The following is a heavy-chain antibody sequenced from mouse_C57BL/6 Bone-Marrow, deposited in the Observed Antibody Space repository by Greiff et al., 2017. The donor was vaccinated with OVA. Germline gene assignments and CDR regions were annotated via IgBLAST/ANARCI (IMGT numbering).Heavy chain of an antibody. J-gene: IGHJ2*01. V-gene: IGHV1-69*01. CDR1: GYTFTSYW. CDR2: IDPSDSYT. Sequence: QVQLQQPGAELVMPGASVKLSCKASGYTFTSYWMHWVKQRPGQGLEWIGEIDPSDSYTNYNQKFKGKSTLTVDKSSSTAYMQLSSLTSEDSAVYYCARGDYGSSFPYWGHGTTLTVSS. D-gene: IGHD1-1*01. CDR3: ARGDYGSSFPY.